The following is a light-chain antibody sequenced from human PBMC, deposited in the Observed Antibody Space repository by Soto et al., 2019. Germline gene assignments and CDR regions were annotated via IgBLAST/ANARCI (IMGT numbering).Light chain of an antibody. CDR1: QSVANNY. V-gene: IGKV3-20*01. CDR2: GIS. Sequence: EIVLTQSPGTLSLSPGERATLSCRASQSVANNYLAWYQQKPGQAPRLLIYGISSRATGVPDRFSGGGSGTDFTLTISRLESEDFAVYYCQQYGSSPPLYTFGQGTKVDIK. J-gene: IGKJ2*01. CDR3: QQYGSSPPLYT.